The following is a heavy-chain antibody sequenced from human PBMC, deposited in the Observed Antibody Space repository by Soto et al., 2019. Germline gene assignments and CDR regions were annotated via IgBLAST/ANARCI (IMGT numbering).Heavy chain of an antibody. CDR1: GGSISSSTYY. J-gene: IGHJ5*02. D-gene: IGHD6-13*01. V-gene: IGHV4-39*01. CDR3: AAYYSSSGFDP. CDR2: IYYSGST. Sequence: PSETLSLTCTVSGGSISSSTYYWGWIRQPPGKGLEWIGTIYYSGSTYYNPSLKSRVTISVDTSKNQFSLKMTSVTAADTAVYFCAAYYSSSGFDPWGQGTLVTVPQ.